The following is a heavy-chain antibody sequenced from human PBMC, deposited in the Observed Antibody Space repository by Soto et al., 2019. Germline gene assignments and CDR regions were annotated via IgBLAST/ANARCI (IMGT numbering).Heavy chain of an antibody. Sequence: QVQLVQSGAEVKKPGSSVKVSCKASGGTFSSYSISWVRQAPGQGLEWMGGIIPIISTAKYAQKFQGRVSITADESTSTAYMEVTGLRSEDTAVYYCARKGRYFGWLLDYWGQGTLVTVSS. CDR2: IIPIISTA. J-gene: IGHJ4*02. V-gene: IGHV1-69*01. D-gene: IGHD3-9*01. CDR1: GGTFSSYS. CDR3: ARKGRYFGWLLDY.